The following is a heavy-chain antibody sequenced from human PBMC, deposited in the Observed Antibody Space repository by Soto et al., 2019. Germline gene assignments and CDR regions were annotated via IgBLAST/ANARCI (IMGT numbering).Heavy chain of an antibody. CDR3: ARVSFDRFVHWFDP. J-gene: IGHJ5*02. CDR2: TYFRSKWYN. V-gene: IGHV6-1*01. CDR1: GDSVSSKTAA. Sequence: SQTLSLTCAISGDSVSSKTAAWNWIRQSPSRGLEWLGRTYFRSKWYNDYAISVKSRITINPDTSKNQFSLLLNSVTPEDTAVYYCARVSFDRFVHWFDPWGQGTLVTVSS. D-gene: IGHD3-9*01.